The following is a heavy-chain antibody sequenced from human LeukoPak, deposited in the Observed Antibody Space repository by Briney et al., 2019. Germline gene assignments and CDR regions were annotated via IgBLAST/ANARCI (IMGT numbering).Heavy chain of an antibody. CDR3: ARGENTWRNWLDP. Sequence: ASVKVSCKASGYTFTSYYMHWVRQAPGQGLEWMGIINPSGGSISYAQKFQGRVTITRDTSTSTVYMEMSSLRSDDTAVYYCARGENTWRNWLDPWGLGTLVTVSS. CDR2: INPSGGSI. J-gene: IGHJ5*02. D-gene: IGHD2/OR15-2a*01. V-gene: IGHV1-46*01. CDR1: GYTFTSYY.